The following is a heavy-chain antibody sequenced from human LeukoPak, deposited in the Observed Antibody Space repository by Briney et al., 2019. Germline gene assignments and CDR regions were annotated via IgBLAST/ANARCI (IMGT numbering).Heavy chain of an antibody. D-gene: IGHD6-6*01. J-gene: IGHJ4*02. CDR1: GGFISSSNR. CDR3: ARGGFFIAARTDFDY. CDR2: IYHSGST. V-gene: IGHV4-4*02. Sequence: SETLSLTCAVSGGFISSSNRWSWVRQPPGKGLEWIGEIYHSGSTNYNPSLKSRVTISVDKSKNQFSLKLSSVTAADTAVYYCARGGFFIAARTDFDYWGQGTLVTVSS.